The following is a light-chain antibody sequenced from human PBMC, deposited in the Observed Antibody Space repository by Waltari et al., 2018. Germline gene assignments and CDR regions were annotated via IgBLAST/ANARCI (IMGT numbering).Light chain of an antibody. CDR3: QQYDRFSGT. J-gene: IGKJ1*01. CDR1: QSISDW. CDR2: KVS. Sequence: DIQMTPSPSTLSASVGDRVTITCRASQSISDWLAWYQQKPGTAPKLLIYKVSKLESGVPSRFSGSGSGTEFTLTISSLQPDDFATYYCQQYDRFSGTFGPGTKVEIK. V-gene: IGKV1-5*03.